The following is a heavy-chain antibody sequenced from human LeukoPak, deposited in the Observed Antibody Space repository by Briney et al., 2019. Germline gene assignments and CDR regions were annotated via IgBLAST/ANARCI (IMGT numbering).Heavy chain of an antibody. Sequence: GGSLRLSCAASGFTVSSNYMSWVRQAPGKGLEWVSVIHSGGSTCHADSVKGRFTISRDNSKNMVYLQMNSLRAEDTAVYYCAREGYSSSWGHFDYWGQGTPVTVSS. J-gene: IGHJ4*02. V-gene: IGHV3-53*01. CDR2: IHSGGST. CDR3: AREGYSSSWGHFDY. CDR1: GFTVSSNY. D-gene: IGHD6-13*01.